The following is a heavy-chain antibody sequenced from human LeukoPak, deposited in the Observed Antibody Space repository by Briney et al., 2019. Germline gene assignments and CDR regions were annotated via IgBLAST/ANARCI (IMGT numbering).Heavy chain of an antibody. CDR3: AKEDYYGSGSSSDVSD. J-gene: IGHJ4*02. D-gene: IGHD3-10*01. CDR1: GFTFSSYG. Sequence: GGSLRLSCAASGFTFSSYGMHWVRQAPGKGLEWVAVISYDGSNKYYADSVKGRFTISRDNSKNTLYLQMNSLRAEDTAVYYCAKEDYYGSGSSSDVSDWGQGTLVTVSS. V-gene: IGHV3-30*18. CDR2: ISYDGSNK.